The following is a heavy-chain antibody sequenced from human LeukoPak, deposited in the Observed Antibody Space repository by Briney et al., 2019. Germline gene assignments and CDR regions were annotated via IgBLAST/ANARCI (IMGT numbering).Heavy chain of an antibody. CDR3: AKDRQWGFFDY. Sequence: GKSLRLSCVASGFTFSSYAMHWVRQAPGKGLEWVAVISDDGTKEYYADSVKGRFTISRDNSRNTVYTSKSTLFLQMNSLRPEDTAVYYCAKDRQWGFFDYWGQGTLVTVSS. CDR2: ISDDGTKE. J-gene: IGHJ4*02. D-gene: IGHD1-26*01. V-gene: IGHV3-30-3*01. CDR1: GFTFSSYA.